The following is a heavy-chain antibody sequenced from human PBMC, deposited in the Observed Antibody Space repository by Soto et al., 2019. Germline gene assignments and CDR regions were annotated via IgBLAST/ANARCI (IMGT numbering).Heavy chain of an antibody. J-gene: IGHJ3*02. V-gene: IGHV4-31*02. Sequence: SETLSLTCTVSGGSISSGGYYWSWIRQHPGKGLEWIGYIYYSGSTYYNPSLKSRVTISVDTSKNQFSLKLSSVTAADTAVYYRARVARITMVRGVPNDAFDIWGQGTMVTVSS. D-gene: IGHD3-10*01. CDR1: GGSISSGGYY. CDR2: IYYSGST. CDR3: ARVARITMVRGVPNDAFDI.